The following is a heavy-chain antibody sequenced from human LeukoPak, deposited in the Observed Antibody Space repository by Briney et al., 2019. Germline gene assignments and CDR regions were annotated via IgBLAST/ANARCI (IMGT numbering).Heavy chain of an antibody. CDR1: GYTLTELS. J-gene: IGHJ6*02. Sequence: GASVKVSCKVSGYTLTELSMHWVRLSPGKGLEWMGGFDPENDETVYPQKFQGRVTLTEDTSADTAYMELRGLRSEDTAVYYCATSYGSGSRHNLLAPVKAYGMDVWGQGTTVTVSS. CDR2: FDPENDET. V-gene: IGHV1-24*01. CDR3: ATSYGSGSRHNLLAPVKAYGMDV. D-gene: IGHD3-10*01.